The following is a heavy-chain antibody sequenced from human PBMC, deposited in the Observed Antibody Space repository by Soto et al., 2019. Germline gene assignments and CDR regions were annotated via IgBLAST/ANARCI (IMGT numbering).Heavy chain of an antibody. J-gene: IGHJ5*02. CDR3: STEYYDSSGLLT. V-gene: IGHV3-15*07. Sequence: PGGSLRLSCVASGVPFNNAWMNWVRQAPGKGLQWVGRIKSETDGGTTGYVTPVKGRFTISRDDSKNTLYLQMNSLETEDTAVYYCSTEYYDSSGLLTWGRGTLVTVSS. CDR1: GVPFNNAW. D-gene: IGHD3-22*01. CDR2: IKSETDGGTT.